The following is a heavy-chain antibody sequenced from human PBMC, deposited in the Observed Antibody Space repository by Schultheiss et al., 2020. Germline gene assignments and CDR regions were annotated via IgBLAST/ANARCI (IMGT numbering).Heavy chain of an antibody. CDR3: ARDRLTTVVTSFDS. CDR1: GGSISSYY. CDR2: IYYSGST. J-gene: IGHJ4*02. D-gene: IGHD4-23*01. V-gene: IGHV4-39*02. Sequence: SQTLSLTCTVSGGSISSYYWGWIRQPPGKGLEWIGSIYYSGSTNYNPSLKSRVTISVDTSKNQFSLKLSSVTAADTAVYYCARDRLTTVVTSFDSWGQGTLVTVSS.